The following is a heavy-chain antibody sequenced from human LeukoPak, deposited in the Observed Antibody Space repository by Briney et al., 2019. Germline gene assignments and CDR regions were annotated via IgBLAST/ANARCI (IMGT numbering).Heavy chain of an antibody. V-gene: IGHV3-30-3*01. D-gene: IGHD6-19*01. CDR3: ARDRYSSGWCWFDP. CDR2: ISYDGSNK. CDR1: GFTFSSYA. J-gene: IGHJ5*02. Sequence: PGGSLRLSCAASGFTFSSYAMHWVRQAPGKGLEWVAVISYDGSNKYYADSVKGRFTISRDNSKNTLYLQMNSLRAEDTAVYYCARDRYSSGWCWFDPWGQGTLVTVSS.